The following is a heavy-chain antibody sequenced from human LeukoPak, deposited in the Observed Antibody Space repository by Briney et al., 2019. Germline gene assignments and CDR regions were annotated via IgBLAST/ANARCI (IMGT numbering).Heavy chain of an antibody. J-gene: IGHJ4*02. CDR1: GGSFSGYY. V-gene: IGHV4-34*01. Sequence: SETLSLTCAVYGGSFSGYYWSWIRQPPGKGLEWIGEINHSGSTNYNPSLKSRVTMSVDTSKNQFSLKLSSVTAADTAVYYCARGSAGSYYDDYFDYWGQGTLVTVSS. CDR3: ARGSAGSYYDDYFDY. D-gene: IGHD1-26*01. CDR2: INHSGST.